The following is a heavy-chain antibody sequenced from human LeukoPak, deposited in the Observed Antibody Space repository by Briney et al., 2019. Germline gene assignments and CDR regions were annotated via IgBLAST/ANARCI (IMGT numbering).Heavy chain of an antibody. CDR1: GFTVSSNY. D-gene: IGHD3-10*01. CDR2: TYSGGRT. V-gene: IGHV3-53*01. Sequence: GGSLRLSCAASGFTVSSNYMSWVRQAPGKGLEWVSVTYSGGRTYYADSVKGRFTISRDNSKNTLYLQMNSLRAEDTAVYYCARVLSGRGSLYYYYYYMDVWGKGTTVTISS. J-gene: IGHJ6*03. CDR3: ARVLSGRGSLYYYYYYMDV.